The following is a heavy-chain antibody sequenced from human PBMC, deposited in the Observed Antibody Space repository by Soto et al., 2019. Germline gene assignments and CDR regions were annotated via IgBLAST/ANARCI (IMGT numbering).Heavy chain of an antibody. J-gene: IGHJ5*02. CDR2: MNPNSGNT. CDR3: ARAGEWTNWFDP. D-gene: IGHD3-16*01. CDR1: GYTFTSYD. V-gene: IGHV1-8*01. Sequence: ASVKVSCKASGYTFTSYDINWVRQATGQGLEWMGWMNPNSGNTGYAQKFQGRVTMTRNTSISTAYMELSSLRSEDTAVYYCARAGEWTNWFDPWGQGTLVTVSS.